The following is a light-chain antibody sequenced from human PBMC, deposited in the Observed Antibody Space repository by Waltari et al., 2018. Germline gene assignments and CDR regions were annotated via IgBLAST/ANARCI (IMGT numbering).Light chain of an antibody. J-gene: IGKJ1*01. CDR1: QSVSSSY. CDR3: QQYGSSPTWT. CDR2: GAS. V-gene: IGKV3-20*01. Sequence: EIVLTQSPGTLSLSPVERATLSCRASQSVSSSYLAWYQQKPGQAPRHLIYGASSRATGIPDRFSGSGSGTDFTLTISRLEPEDFAVYYCQQYGSSPTWTFGQGTKVEIK.